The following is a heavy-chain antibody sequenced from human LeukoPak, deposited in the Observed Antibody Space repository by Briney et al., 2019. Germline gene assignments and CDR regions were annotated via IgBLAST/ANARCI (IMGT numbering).Heavy chain of an antibody. CDR1: GYTFTSNH. Sequence: GASVKVSCKASGYTFTSNHIHWVRQAPGQGLEWMGVINPSGDSTSYAPNFQGRVTVTRDTSTSTVYMELSSLRSEDTAVYYCATSGIAAAVASYFDYWGQGTLVTVSS. CDR2: INPSGDST. CDR3: ATSGIAAAVASYFDY. V-gene: IGHV1-46*01. J-gene: IGHJ4*02. D-gene: IGHD6-13*01.